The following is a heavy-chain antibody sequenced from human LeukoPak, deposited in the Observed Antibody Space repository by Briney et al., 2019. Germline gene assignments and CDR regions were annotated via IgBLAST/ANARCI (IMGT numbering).Heavy chain of an antibody. CDR3: AAQRGASLHDFWSTRLFDP. J-gene: IGHJ5*02. CDR1: GFTFHTSA. V-gene: IGHV1-58*02. D-gene: IGHD3-3*01. Sequence: SVKVSCKASGFTFHTSAMQWVRQARGQRLEWIGWIFLGSGNTVYSHKFHDRVIITRDMSTSTVYMELDSLGSEDTAVYYCAAQRGASLHDFWSTRLFDPWGQGTLVTVSS. CDR2: IFLGSGNT.